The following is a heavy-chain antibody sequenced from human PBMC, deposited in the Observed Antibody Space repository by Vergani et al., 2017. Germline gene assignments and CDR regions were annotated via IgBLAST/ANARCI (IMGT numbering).Heavy chain of an antibody. J-gene: IGHJ6*02. CDR1: GYSFTSYW. Sequence: EVQLVQSGAEVKKPGESLKISCKGSGYSFTSYWIGWVRQMPGKGLEWMGIIYPGDSDTRYSPSFQGQVTISADKSLSTAYLQWSSLKSSDTAMYYCARLGEYCSGGSFPDYYYGMDVWGQGTTVTVSS. CDR3: ARLGEYCSGGSFPDYYYGMDV. CDR2: IYPGDSDT. D-gene: IGHD2-15*01. V-gene: IGHV5-51*01.